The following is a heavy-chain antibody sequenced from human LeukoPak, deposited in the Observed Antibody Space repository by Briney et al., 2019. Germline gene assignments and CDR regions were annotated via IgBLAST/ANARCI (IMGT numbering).Heavy chain of an antibody. CDR1: GFTFDDYA. Sequence: GGSLRLSCAASGFTFDDYAMHWARQAPGKGLEWGSGISWNSGSIGYADSVKGRFTISRDNAKNPLYLQMNSLKAQDTALYYCAKEIRGYYDSSGYYSGLDYWGQGTLVTVSS. J-gene: IGHJ4*02. CDR3: AKEIRGYYDSSGYYSGLDY. D-gene: IGHD3-22*01. V-gene: IGHV3-9*01. CDR2: ISWNSGSI.